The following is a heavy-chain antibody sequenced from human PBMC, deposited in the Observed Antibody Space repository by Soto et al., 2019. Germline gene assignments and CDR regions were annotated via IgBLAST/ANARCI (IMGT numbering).Heavy chain of an antibody. CDR2: IYGTGNT. CDR1: GGSITSSFY. J-gene: IGHJ6*02. CDR3: RSSSRYSTDV. V-gene: IGHV4-39*01. D-gene: IGHD6-13*01. Sequence: QLQLQESGPGLVKPSETLSLSCTVSGGSITSSFYWGWIRQPPGKGLEWIGSIYGTGNTYYNPSLKGRATISADTSKNQFSLTLISVTAADTAVYYCRSSSRYSTDVWGQGATVTVSS.